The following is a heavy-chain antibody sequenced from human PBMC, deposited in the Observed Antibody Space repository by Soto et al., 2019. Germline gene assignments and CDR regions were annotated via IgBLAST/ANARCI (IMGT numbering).Heavy chain of an antibody. V-gene: IGHV5-51*01. D-gene: IGHD2-2*01. CDR1: GYSFTSSW. CDR2: IYPGDSDT. J-gene: IGHJ4*02. Sequence: PGESLKISCKGSGYSFTSSWIGWVRQMSGKGLEWMGIIYPGDSDTRYSPSFQGQVTISADKSISTAYLQLSSLKASDTAMYYCARGLVVVPAAGFPHFDYWGQGTLVTVSS. CDR3: ARGLVVVPAAGFPHFDY.